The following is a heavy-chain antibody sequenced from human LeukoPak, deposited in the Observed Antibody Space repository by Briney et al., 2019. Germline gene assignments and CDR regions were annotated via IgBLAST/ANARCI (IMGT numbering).Heavy chain of an antibody. Sequence: ASVKVSCKASGGTFSSYAISWVRQAPGQGLEWMGGIIPIFGTTNYAQKFQDRVTITADESTSTAYMELSSLRSEDTAVYYCARALSYYYDSSGYYGFDYWGQGTLVTVSS. V-gene: IGHV1-69*13. CDR2: IIPIFGTT. CDR3: ARALSYYYDSSGYYGFDY. CDR1: GGTFSSYA. J-gene: IGHJ4*02. D-gene: IGHD3-22*01.